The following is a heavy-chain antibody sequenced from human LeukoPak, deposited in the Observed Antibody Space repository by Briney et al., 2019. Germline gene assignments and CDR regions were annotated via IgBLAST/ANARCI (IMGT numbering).Heavy chain of an antibody. CDR3: ATATGDSAAFDI. Sequence: PGGSLRLSCAASGFTFSSYAMSWVRQAPGKGLEWVSAISGSGGSTYYADSVKGRFTISRDNSKNTLYLQMNRLRAEDTAVYYCATATGDSAAFDIWGQGTMVTVSS. CDR1: GFTFSSYA. V-gene: IGHV3-23*01. D-gene: IGHD7-27*01. CDR2: ISGSGGST. J-gene: IGHJ3*02.